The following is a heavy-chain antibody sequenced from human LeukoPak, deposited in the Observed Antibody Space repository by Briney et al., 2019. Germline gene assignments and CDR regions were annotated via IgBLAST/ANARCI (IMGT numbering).Heavy chain of an antibody. D-gene: IGHD3-10*01. CDR3: ARLPGGSGSYPYYYYYYMDV. Sequence: GGSLRLSCAASGFTFSSYWMNWVRQAPGKGLEWVANIKRDGSEKYYVDSVKGRFTISRDNAKNSQYLQMNSLRAEDTAVYYCARLPGGSGSYPYYYYYYMDVWGKGTTVTVSS. V-gene: IGHV3-7*01. CDR2: IKRDGSEK. CDR1: GFTFSSYW. J-gene: IGHJ6*03.